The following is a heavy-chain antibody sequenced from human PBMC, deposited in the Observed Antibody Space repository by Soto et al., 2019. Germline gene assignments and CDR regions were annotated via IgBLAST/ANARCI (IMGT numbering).Heavy chain of an antibody. Sequence: RGSLRHSCAASGLTFSNVYMMWVRQAPGKGLEWVGRIKSKTDGGTTDYAAPVKGRFTISRDDSKTTLYLQMNSLKTEDTALYYCDTRFVLGAIERKRYWGQGTLVTVSS. CDR1: GLTFSNVY. D-gene: IGHD2-8*01. CDR3: DTRFVLGAIERKRY. CDR2: IKSKTDGGTT. V-gene: IGHV3-15*01. J-gene: IGHJ4*02.